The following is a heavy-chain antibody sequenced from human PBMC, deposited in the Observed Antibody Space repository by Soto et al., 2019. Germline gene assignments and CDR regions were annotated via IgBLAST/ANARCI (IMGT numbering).Heavy chain of an antibody. D-gene: IGHD3-10*01. V-gene: IGHV3-30*18. CDR2: ISYDGSNK. Sequence: QVQLVESGGGVVQPGRSLRLSCAASGFTFSSYGMHWVRQAPGKGLEWVAVISYDGSNKYYADSVKGRFTISRDNSKNTLYLQMNSLRAEDTAVYYCANRGDYWGQGTLVTVSS. CDR1: GFTFSSYG. J-gene: IGHJ4*02. CDR3: ANRGDY.